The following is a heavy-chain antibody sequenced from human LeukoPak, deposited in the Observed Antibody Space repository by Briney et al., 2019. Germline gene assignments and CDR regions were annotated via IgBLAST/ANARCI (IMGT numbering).Heavy chain of an antibody. CDR1: GGPISSGGYS. V-gene: IGHV4-30-2*03. CDR2: IYHSGST. D-gene: IGHD6-19*01. CDR3: ARHLPVWYNSGWYDY. J-gene: IGHJ4*02. Sequence: SETLSLTCAVSGGPISSGGYSWRWIRQPPGKGVEWFGYIYHSGSTYYNPSLKSRVTISVDTSKNQFSLKLSSVTAADTAVYYCARHLPVWYNSGWYDYWGQGTLVTVSS.